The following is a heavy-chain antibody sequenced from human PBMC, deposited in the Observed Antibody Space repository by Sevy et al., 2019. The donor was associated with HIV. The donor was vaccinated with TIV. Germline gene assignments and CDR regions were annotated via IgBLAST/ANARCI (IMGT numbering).Heavy chain of an antibody. CDR2: VYSGGAT. V-gene: IGHV3-53*01. CDR1: GFTLTNEF. D-gene: IGHD2-15*01. Sequence: GGSLRLSCAVSGFTLTNEFFSWVRQAPGKGLEWVAVVYSGGATYYADSVKGRFTISRDKSKSTLYLQTKSLRAGDTAVYYWAGVGCRRGGTCFSGFYYAMDVWGQGTTVTVSS. CDR3: AGVGCRRGGTCFSGFYYAMDV. J-gene: IGHJ6*02.